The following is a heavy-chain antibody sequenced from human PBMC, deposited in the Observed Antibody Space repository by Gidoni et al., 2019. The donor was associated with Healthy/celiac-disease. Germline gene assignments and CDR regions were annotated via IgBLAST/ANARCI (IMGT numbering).Heavy chain of an antibody. D-gene: IGHD2-2*01. J-gene: IGHJ6*02. V-gene: IGHV3-21*01. CDR1: GFTFRRYS. Sequence: EVQLVESGGGLVKPGASLSLSCAASGFTFRRYSMNWVRQAQGKGLEWVSSSSSSSSYIYYADSVKGRFTISRDNAKNSLYLQMNSLRAEDTAVYYCARDLSSTSSGGMDVWGQGTTVTVSS. CDR2: SSSSSSYI. CDR3: ARDLSSTSSGGMDV.